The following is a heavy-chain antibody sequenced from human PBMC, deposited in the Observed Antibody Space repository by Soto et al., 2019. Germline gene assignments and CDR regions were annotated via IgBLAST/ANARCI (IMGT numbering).Heavy chain of an antibody. Sequence: GSLRLSCAASGFTFGNYWMHWVRQAPGKGLVWVSRISDYGRINYADSVKDRFIISRDDARSELYLQLNDLRVEDTATYYCARGGLEPFDHWGQGALVTVSS. CDR2: ISDYGRI. V-gene: IGHV3-74*01. J-gene: IGHJ4*02. CDR3: ARGGLEPFDH. D-gene: IGHD1-1*01. CDR1: GFTFGNYW.